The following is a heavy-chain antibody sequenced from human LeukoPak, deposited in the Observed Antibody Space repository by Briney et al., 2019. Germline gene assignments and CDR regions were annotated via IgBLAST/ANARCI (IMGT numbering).Heavy chain of an antibody. CDR1: GYTSTGHY. D-gene: IGHD3-22*01. CDR3: ARAYYDSSGYYGGESY. CDR2: INPNSGGT. Sequence: ASVKVSCKTSGYTSTGHYMHWVRQAPGQGLEWMGWINPNSGGTNYAQKFQGRVTMTRDTSISTAYMELSRLRSDDTAVYYCARAYYDSSGYYGGESYWGQGTLVTVSS. V-gene: IGHV1-2*02. J-gene: IGHJ4*02.